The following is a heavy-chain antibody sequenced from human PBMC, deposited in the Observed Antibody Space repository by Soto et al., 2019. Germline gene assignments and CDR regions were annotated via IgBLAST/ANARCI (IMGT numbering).Heavy chain of an antibody. CDR1: GFTFSDYY. CDR3: ARGRGAAAGYLGF. V-gene: IGHV3-11*05. J-gene: IGHJ4*02. CDR2: ISSSTSHT. Sequence: QVQLVESGGGLVKPGGSLRLSCAVSGFTFSDYYMTWIRQAPGKGLEWVSYISSSTSHTNYADSVKGRFTISRDNAKNSLFLQMESLRGEDAAVYYCARGRGAAAGYLGFWGQGTLVTVSS. D-gene: IGHD6-13*01.